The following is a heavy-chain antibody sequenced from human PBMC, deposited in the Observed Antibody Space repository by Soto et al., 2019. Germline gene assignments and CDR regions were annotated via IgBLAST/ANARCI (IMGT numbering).Heavy chain of an antibody. CDR3: AREGRGKKAGYNGLVSLGY. D-gene: IGHD2-2*02. J-gene: IGHJ4*02. Sequence: QVQLVQSGAEVKTPGSSLKVSCKVSGSRFSNYVISWVRQPPGHGLEWLGRLIPIFNSTKYAQSFQGRVTITADKSTSTASLELSSLRSDDTAVYYCAREGRGKKAGYNGLVSLGYWGQGTLVTVSS. CDR1: GSRFSNYV. CDR2: LIPIFNST. V-gene: IGHV1-69*06.